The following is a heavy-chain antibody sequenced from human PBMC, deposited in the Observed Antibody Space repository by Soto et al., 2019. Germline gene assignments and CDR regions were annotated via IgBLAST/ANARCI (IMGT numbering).Heavy chain of an antibody. CDR2: ISGTGGST. CDR1: GFTFSSYA. CDR3: AKDPVPYNSRPQWFDP. Sequence: PGGSLRLSCAASGFTFSSYAMTWVRQAPGKGLEWVSSISGTGGSTNYADSVKGRFTISRDNSKNTLYMQMNSLRGEDTAVYYCAKDPVPYNSRPQWFDPWGQGTLVTVSS. D-gene: IGHD1-1*01. V-gene: IGHV3-23*01. J-gene: IGHJ5*02.